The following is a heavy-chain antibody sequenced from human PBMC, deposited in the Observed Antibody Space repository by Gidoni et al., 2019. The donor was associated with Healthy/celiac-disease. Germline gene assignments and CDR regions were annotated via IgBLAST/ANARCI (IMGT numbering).Heavy chain of an antibody. CDR1: VFTFSSYA. CDR2: IIGRGGST. V-gene: IGHV3-23*01. Sequence: EVQLLESGGGLVQPGGSLRLSCAASVFTFSSYAMSWVRKAPGKGLGWFSAIIGRGGSTYYADSVKGRFTISRDNSKNTMYLQMNSLRAEDTAVYYCAAGPPSVAGTMWWYFDLWGRGTLVTVSS. CDR3: AAGPPSVAGTMWWYFDL. J-gene: IGHJ2*01. D-gene: IGHD6-19*01.